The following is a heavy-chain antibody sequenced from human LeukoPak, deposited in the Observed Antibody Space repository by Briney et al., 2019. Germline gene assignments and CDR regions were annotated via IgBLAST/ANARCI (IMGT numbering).Heavy chain of an antibody. V-gene: IGHV1-18*01. Sequence: ASVKVSCKASGYTFTSYAMNWVRQAPGQGLEWMGWISAYNDNTNDAQKLQGRVTMTTDTSTSTAYMELRSLRSDDTAVYYCAYTGTTPGGDYYYYYMDVWGKGTTVTVSS. CDR1: GYTFTSYA. J-gene: IGHJ6*03. CDR2: ISAYNDNT. D-gene: IGHD4-17*01. CDR3: AYTGTTPGGDYYYYYMDV.